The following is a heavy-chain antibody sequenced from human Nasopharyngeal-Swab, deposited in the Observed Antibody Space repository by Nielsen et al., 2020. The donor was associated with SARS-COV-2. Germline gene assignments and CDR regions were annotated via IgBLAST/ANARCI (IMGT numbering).Heavy chain of an antibody. J-gene: IGHJ1*01. CDR1: GFTFSTCT. V-gene: IGHV3-21*01. CDR3: ARTAAFCGGDCYSEYFQH. Sequence: GGSLRLSCAASGFTFSTCTMNWVRQAPGKGLEWVSSISGSSAYIWYADSVKGRFTVSRDNAKNSLYLQMNNLRADDTAIYYCARTAAFCGGDCYSEYFQHWGQGTLVTVSS. D-gene: IGHD2-21*02. CDR2: ISGSSAYI.